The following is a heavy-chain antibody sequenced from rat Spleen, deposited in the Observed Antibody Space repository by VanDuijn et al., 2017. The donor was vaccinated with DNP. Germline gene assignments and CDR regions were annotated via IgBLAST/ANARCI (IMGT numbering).Heavy chain of an antibody. CDR3: ARGPLRPPFDY. D-gene: IGHD1-11*01. J-gene: IGHJ2*01. V-gene: IGHV5-31*01. CDR2: ITGRGSNS. Sequence: EVHLVESGGDQVQPGRSLKLSCVASGFTFNDYWMTWIRQVPGRGPEWVASITGRGSNSYYSDSVKGRFTLSRDNAKNTLYLQMNSLRSEDTATYYCARGPLRPPFDYWGQGVMVTVSS. CDR1: GFTFNDYW.